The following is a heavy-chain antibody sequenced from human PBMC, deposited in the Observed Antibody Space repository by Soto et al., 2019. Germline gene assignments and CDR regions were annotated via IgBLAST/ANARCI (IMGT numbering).Heavy chain of an antibody. J-gene: IGHJ5*02. Sequence: SETLSLTCAVSGGSISSSNWWSWVRQPPGKGLEWIGEIYHSGSTNYNPSLKSRVTISVDKSKNQFSLKLSSVTAADTAVYYCARNIVVVVAATGSKYNWFDPWGQGTLVTSPQ. V-gene: IGHV4-4*02. CDR1: GGSISSSNW. CDR2: IYHSGST. D-gene: IGHD2-15*01. CDR3: ARNIVVVVAATGSKYNWFDP.